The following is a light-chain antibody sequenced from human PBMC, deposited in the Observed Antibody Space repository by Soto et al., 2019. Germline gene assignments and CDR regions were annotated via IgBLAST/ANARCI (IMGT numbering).Light chain of an antibody. J-gene: IGLJ2*01. CDR2: DVT. CDR3: SSYKTPYTLV. V-gene: IGLV2-14*01. Sequence: QSALTQPASVSGSPGQSITISCTGGNSDIGGYDYVYWYQQHPGKAPKLIIYDVTNRPSGISNRFSGSKSGSTASLTISRLHAEDEADYYCSSYKTPYTLVFGGGTKLTVL. CDR1: NSDIGGYDY.